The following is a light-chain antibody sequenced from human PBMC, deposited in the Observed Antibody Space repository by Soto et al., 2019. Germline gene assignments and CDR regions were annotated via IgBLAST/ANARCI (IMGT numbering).Light chain of an antibody. CDR1: SSDVGGYNY. J-gene: IGLJ3*02. CDR2: DVS. CDR3: CSYAGSYTWV. V-gene: IGLV2-11*01. Sequence: QSALTQPRSVSGSPGQSVTISCTGTSSDVGGYNYVSWYQQHPGKAPKLMIYDVSKRPSGVSDRFSGSKSGNTASLTISGLQAEDEADYYCCSYAGSYTWVFGVRTKLPVL.